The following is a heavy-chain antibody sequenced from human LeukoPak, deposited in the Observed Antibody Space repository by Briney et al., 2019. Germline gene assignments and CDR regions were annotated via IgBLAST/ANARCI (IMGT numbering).Heavy chain of an antibody. CDR1: GYTFTSYA. CDR2: INAGNGNT. D-gene: IGHD6-13*01. CDR3: ARDPIGSRWPYYFDY. Sequence: ASVKVSCKASGYTFTSYAMHWVRQAPGQRLEWMGWINAGNGNTKYSQKFQARVTITRDTSATTAYMELSSLRSEDTAVYYCARDPIGSRWPYYFDYWGQGTLVTVSS. V-gene: IGHV1-3*01. J-gene: IGHJ4*02.